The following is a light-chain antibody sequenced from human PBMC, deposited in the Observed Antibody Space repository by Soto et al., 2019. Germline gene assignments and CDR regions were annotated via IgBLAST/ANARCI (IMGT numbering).Light chain of an antibody. Sequence: QSVLTQPPSVSAAPGQTVTISCSGSSSNIGNNYVSWYRHLPGTAPKLLIYDNNKRPSGIPDRFSASKSGTSATLDITGLQTGDEADYYCGTWDSSLSAGIFGGGTKLTVL. CDR1: SSNIGNNY. CDR2: DNN. J-gene: IGLJ2*01. V-gene: IGLV1-51*01. CDR3: GTWDSSLSAGI.